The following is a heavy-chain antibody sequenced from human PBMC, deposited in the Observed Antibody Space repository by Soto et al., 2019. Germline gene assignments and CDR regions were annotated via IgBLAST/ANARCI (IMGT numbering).Heavy chain of an antibody. J-gene: IGHJ6*03. D-gene: IGHD3-16*01. V-gene: IGHV3-23*01. CDR2: ISGSGRTT. Sequence: EVQLLESGGGLVQPGGSLRLSCAASGFTFGTYAMNWLRQAPGRGLECVSFISGSGRTTYYAESVKGRFTVSRDNSKSTMYLQMTSLRAEDTALYYCAKFRGPSYSYYYMDVWGKGTTVTVSS. CDR1: GFTFGTYA. CDR3: AKFRGPSYSYYYMDV.